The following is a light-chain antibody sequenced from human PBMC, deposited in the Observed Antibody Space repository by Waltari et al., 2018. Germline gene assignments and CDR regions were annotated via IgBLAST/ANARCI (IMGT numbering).Light chain of an antibody. Sequence: QSVLTQPPSVSGAPGQRVTISCTGSSSNIGAGYDVHWYQQLPGTAPKLLIYGNNKRPAGVPDRFACSKSGTSASLAITGLQAEDEADDYCQSYDSSLSGPRVFGGGTKLTVL. CDR1: SSNIGAGYD. CDR3: QSYDSSLSGPRV. CDR2: GNN. J-gene: IGLJ3*02. V-gene: IGLV1-40*01.